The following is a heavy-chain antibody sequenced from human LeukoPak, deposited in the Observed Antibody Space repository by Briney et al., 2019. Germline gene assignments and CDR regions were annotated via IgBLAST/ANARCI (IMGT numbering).Heavy chain of an antibody. D-gene: IGHD6-13*01. Sequence: GSLRLSCAASGFTFSSYAMSWVRQAPGKGLEWDSAISGSGGSTYYADSVKGRFTISRDNSKNTLYLQMNSLRAEDTAVYYCAKDPIAAAGTRWFDPWGQGTLVTVSS. CDR3: AKDPIAAAGTRWFDP. V-gene: IGHV3-23*01. J-gene: IGHJ5*02. CDR1: GFTFSSYA. CDR2: ISGSGGST.